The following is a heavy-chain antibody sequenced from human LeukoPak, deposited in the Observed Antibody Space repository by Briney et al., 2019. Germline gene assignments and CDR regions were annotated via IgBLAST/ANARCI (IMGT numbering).Heavy chain of an antibody. V-gene: IGHV3-74*01. CDR2: INSDGSST. CDR3: AELGITMIGGV. D-gene: IGHD3-10*02. Sequence: GGSLRLSCAASGSTFSSYWMHWVRQAPGKGLVWVSRINSDGSSTSYADSVKGRFTISRDNAKNTLYLQMNSLRAEDTAVYYCAELGITMIGGVWGKGTTVTISS. CDR1: GSTFSSYW. J-gene: IGHJ6*04.